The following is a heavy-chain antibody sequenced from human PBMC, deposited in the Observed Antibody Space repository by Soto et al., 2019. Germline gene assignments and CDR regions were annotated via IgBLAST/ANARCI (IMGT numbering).Heavy chain of an antibody. D-gene: IGHD3-3*01. CDR2: ISSSSSYI. Sequence: WGSLRLSCAASGFTFVSYSINCVRHSPLKWLEWVSSISSSSSYIYYADSVKGRFTISRDNAKNSLYLQMNSLRAEGTAVYYCARDPPRYYDFWSGYFYGMDVWGQGTTVTVSS. CDR3: ARDPPRYYDFWSGYFYGMDV. V-gene: IGHV3-21*01. J-gene: IGHJ6*02. CDR1: GFTFVSYS.